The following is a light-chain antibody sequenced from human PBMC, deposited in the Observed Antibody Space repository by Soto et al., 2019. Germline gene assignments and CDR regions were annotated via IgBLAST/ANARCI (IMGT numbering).Light chain of an antibody. CDR3: QQYGSSPWT. CDR2: GAS. CDR1: QSVSSSY. V-gene: IGKV3-20*01. J-gene: IGKJ1*01. Sequence: EIVCTQSPGTLSLSPGERATLSCRASQSVSSSYLAWYQQKPGQAPRLLSYGASSRATGIPDRFSGSGSGTEFTLTISRLEPEDFEVYYCQQYGSSPWTFGQGTKVDIK.